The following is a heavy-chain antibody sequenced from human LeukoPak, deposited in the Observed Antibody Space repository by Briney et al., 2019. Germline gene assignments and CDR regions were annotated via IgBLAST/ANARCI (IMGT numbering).Heavy chain of an antibody. CDR2: IRSKASGGAI. CDR3: TREVDGMSAY. CDR1: GFNFGNYA. J-gene: IGHJ4*02. Sequence: GGSLRLSCTASGFNFGNYAMSWVRQAPGKGLEWLGFIRSKASGGAIEYDPSVDGRFTISRDDSKSIAYLQMTSLKTEDTTTYFCTREVDGMSAYWGQGTLVTVSS. V-gene: IGHV3-49*04. D-gene: IGHD1-14*01.